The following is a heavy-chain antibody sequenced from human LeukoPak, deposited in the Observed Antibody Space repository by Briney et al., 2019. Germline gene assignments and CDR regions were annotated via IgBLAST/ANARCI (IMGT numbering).Heavy chain of an antibody. Sequence: ASVRVSCKTSGYTFNNYGISWVRQAPGQGLEWMGWVSSYNGDTNYAQKFQGRVTMGTDTSTSTAYMELRGLRFDDTAIYYCAKDWNILTGRNCFDPWGQGTLVTVSS. D-gene: IGHD3-9*01. CDR1: GYTFNNYG. V-gene: IGHV1-18*01. CDR3: AKDWNILTGRNCFDP. J-gene: IGHJ5*02. CDR2: VSSYNGDT.